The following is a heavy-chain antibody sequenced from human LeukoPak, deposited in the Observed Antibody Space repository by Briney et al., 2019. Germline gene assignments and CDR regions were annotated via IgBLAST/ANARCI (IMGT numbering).Heavy chain of an antibody. CDR1: GFTFSSYA. J-gene: IGHJ6*03. CDR2: ISGSGGST. V-gene: IGHV3-23*01. D-gene: IGHD5-24*01. Sequence: PGGSLSLSCAASGFTFSSYAMSWVRQAPGKWLEWVSSISGSGGSTYYADSVKGRFTISRDNSKNTLYLQINSLRAEDTAVYYCARWLLHRGYYYMDVWGKGTTVTVSS. CDR3: ARWLLHRGYYYMDV.